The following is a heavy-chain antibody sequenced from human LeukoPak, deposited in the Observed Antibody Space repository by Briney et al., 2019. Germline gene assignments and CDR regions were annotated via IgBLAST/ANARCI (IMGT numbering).Heavy chain of an antibody. V-gene: IGHV5-51*01. CDR2: IYPSDSDT. CDR1: GYGSNNYW. CDR3: ARTYLGFQGFDF. Sequence: GESLKISCKGSGYGSNNYWIGWVRQMPGKGLEWMGIIYPSDSDTRYSPSFQGQVTISADKSISTAYLQWSSLKASDTAMYYCARTYLGFQGFDFWGQGTLVTVSS. J-gene: IGHJ4*02. D-gene: IGHD2/OR15-2a*01.